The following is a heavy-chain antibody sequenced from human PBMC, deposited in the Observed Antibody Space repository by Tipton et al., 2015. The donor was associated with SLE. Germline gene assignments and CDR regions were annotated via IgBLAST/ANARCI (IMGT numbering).Heavy chain of an antibody. CDR1: SGSFSGYY. J-gene: IGHJ2*01. Sequence: TLSLTCAVYSGSFSGYYWSWIRQPPGKGLEWIGEINHSKSTNYNPSLKSRVTISVDTSKNQFSLKLSSVTAADTAVYYCASGVFDLWGRGTLVTVSS. CDR3: ASGVFDL. V-gene: IGHV4-34*01. CDR2: INHSKST.